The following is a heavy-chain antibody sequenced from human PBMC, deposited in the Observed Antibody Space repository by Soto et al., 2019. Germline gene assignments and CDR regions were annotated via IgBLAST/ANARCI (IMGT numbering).Heavy chain of an antibody. D-gene: IGHD5-12*01. CDR3: ARRRGGGYDYWYYYGMDV. Sequence: PSETLSLTCAVYGGSFSGYYWSWIRQPPGKGLEWIGEINHSGSTDYNPSLKSRVTISVDTSKNQFSLKLSSVTAADTAVYYCARRRGGGYDYWYYYGMDVWGQGTKVTVYS. J-gene: IGHJ6*02. CDR2: INHSGST. V-gene: IGHV4-34*01. CDR1: GGSFSGYY.